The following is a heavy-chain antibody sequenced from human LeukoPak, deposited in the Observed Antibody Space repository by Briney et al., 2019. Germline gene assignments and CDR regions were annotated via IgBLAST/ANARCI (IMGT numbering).Heavy chain of an antibody. V-gene: IGHV4-4*09. D-gene: IGHD3-9*01. Sequence: KTSETLSLTCTVSGGSISSYHWSWIRQPPGKGLEWIGYIYTSGSTNYNPSLKSRVTIPVDTSKNQFSLKLSSVTAADTAVYYCARHAPYYDILTGYHKRYYFDYWGQGTLVTVSS. CDR3: ARHAPYYDILTGYHKRYYFDY. J-gene: IGHJ4*02. CDR1: GGSISSYH. CDR2: IYTSGST.